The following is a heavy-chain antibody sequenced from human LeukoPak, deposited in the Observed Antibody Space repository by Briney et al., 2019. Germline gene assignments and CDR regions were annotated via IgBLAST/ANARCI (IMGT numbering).Heavy chain of an antibody. CDR3: ARGSWFDP. Sequence: SETLSLTCTVAGGSINYYYWSWIRQAPGKGLEWIGEINHSGSTNYNPSLKSRVTISVDTSKNQFSLKLSSVTAADTAVYYCARGSWFDPWGQGTLVTVSS. J-gene: IGHJ5*02. CDR2: INHSGST. V-gene: IGHV4-34*01. CDR1: GGSINYYY.